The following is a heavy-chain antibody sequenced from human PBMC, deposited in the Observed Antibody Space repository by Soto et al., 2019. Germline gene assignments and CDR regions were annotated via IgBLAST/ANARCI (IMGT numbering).Heavy chain of an antibody. CDR1: GFTFSSYG. CDR3: AKDRRDSSGTCSRCFGMDV. CDR2: ISNDGSIQ. D-gene: IGHD3-22*01. Sequence: QVQLMESGGSVVQPGRSLRLSCAASGFTFSSYGMHWVRQAPGKGLEWVTIISNDGSIQYYGDSVKGRFTVSRDNSKNTLFLEMNSLTAEDTATYYCAKDRRDSSGTCSRCFGMDVWGQGTTVTVSS. V-gene: IGHV3-30*18. J-gene: IGHJ6*02.